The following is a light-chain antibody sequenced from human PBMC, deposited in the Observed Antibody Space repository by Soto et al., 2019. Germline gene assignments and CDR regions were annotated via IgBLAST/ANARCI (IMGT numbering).Light chain of an antibody. CDR3: LQDLNYPWT. CDR2: AAS. J-gene: IGKJ1*01. CDR1: QDIRND. Sequence: AIQMTQSPCSLSASVGDRVTITCRSSQDIRNDLGWYQQKPGKTPKLLIFAASSLQSGVPSRFSGSGSGTDFTLTISSLQPEDFATYYCLQDLNYPWTFGQGTKVEIE. V-gene: IGKV1-6*01.